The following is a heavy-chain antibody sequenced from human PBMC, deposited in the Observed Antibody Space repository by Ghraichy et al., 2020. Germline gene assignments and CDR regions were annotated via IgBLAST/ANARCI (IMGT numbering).Heavy chain of an antibody. D-gene: IGHD3-22*01. CDR1: GFSFTTYS. Sequence: GGSLRLSCAASGFSFTTYSMNWVRQAPGKGLEWLSYICTSGNLMFYADSVKGRFTISRDNAKNSLSLQMNSLRDEDTAVYYCAREMSDSSGYYYPDYWGQGTLVTVSS. V-gene: IGHV3-48*02. J-gene: IGHJ4*02. CDR3: AREMSDSSGYYYPDY. CDR2: ICTSGNLM.